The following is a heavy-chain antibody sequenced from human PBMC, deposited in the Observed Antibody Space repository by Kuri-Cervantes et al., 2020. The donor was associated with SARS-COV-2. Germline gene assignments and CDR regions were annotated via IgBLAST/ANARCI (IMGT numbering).Heavy chain of an antibody. CDR2: ISAYNGNT. J-gene: IGHJ4*02. Sequence: ASVKVSCKASGYTFTSYGISWVRQAPGQGLEWMGWISAYNGNTNYAQKLQGRVTMTTDTSTSTAYMELRSLRSDDTAVYYCARRRIAVAGAEGAYFDYWGQGTLVTVSS. CDR3: ARRRIAVAGAEGAYFDY. CDR1: GYTFTSYG. D-gene: IGHD6-19*01. V-gene: IGHV1-18*01.